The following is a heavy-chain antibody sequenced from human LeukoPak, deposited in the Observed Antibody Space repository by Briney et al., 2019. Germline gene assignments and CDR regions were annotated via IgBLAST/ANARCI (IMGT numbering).Heavy chain of an antibody. CDR3: ARFGLVGNWFDP. Sequence: SETLSLTCTVSGGSISGSSYYWGWIRQPPGKGLEWIGSIYYSGSTYYNPSLKSRVTISVDTSKNQFSLKLNSVTATDTAVYYCARFGLVGNWFDPWGQGTLVTVSS. J-gene: IGHJ5*02. CDR2: IYYSGST. V-gene: IGHV4-39*01. CDR1: GGSISGSSYY. D-gene: IGHD1-1*01.